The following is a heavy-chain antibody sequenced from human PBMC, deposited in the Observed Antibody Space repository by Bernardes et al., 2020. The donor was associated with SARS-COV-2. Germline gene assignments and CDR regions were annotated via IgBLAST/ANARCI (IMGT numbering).Heavy chain of an antibody. CDR3: ARYDYGDYHYGMDV. CDR2: ISGSGGST. Sequence: GGSLRLSCAASGFTFSSYAMSWVRQAPGKGLEWVSAISGSGGSTGYADSVKGRFTISRDNAKNSLYLQMNSLRAEDTALYHCARYDYGDYHYGMDVWGQGTTVTVSS. CDR1: GFTFSSYA. V-gene: IGHV3-20*01. D-gene: IGHD4-17*01. J-gene: IGHJ6*02.